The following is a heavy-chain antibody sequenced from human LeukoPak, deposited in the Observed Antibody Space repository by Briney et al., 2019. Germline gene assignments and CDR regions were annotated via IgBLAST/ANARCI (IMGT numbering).Heavy chain of an antibody. D-gene: IGHD2-15*01. CDR2: ISWNSGAL. CDR1: GFAFNNYA. J-gene: IGHJ4*02. CDR3: ARDTGGYFGN. V-gene: IGHV3-9*01. Sequence: PGGSLRLSCAASGFAFNNYAMHWVRQAPGKGLEWVSGISWNSGALGYADSVRGRFTISRDNGKNSLYLQMNSLRAEDTAVYYCARDTGGYFGNWGQGTLVTVSS.